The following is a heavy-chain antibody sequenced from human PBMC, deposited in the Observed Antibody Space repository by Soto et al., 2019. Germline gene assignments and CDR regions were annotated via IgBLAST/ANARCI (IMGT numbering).Heavy chain of an antibody. CDR2: TNRDGDNT. CDR1: GFTFDEYS. V-gene: IGHV3-43*01. CDR3: VKVLTQSSWSDGLDS. Sequence: EVQLVESGGAVVQPGGSLRLSCAASGFTFDEYSMHWVRQAPGKGLEWVSLTNRDGDNTYYADSVKGRFTISRDNSKNSLYMHMNSLRTEDTAFCYCVKVLTQSSWSDGLDSWGQGTLVTVSS. J-gene: IGHJ4*02. D-gene: IGHD1-26*01.